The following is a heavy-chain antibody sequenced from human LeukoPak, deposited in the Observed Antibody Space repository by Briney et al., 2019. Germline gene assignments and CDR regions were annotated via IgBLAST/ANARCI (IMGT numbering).Heavy chain of an antibody. Sequence: GGSLRLSCAASGFTFSSYSMNWVRQAPGKGLEWVSSISSSSSYIYYADSVKGRFTISRDNAKNSLYLQMNSLRAEDTAVYYCAREGTRPGTTRVSRWFDPWGQGTLVTVSS. V-gene: IGHV3-21*01. CDR1: GFTFSSYS. CDR3: AREGTRPGTTRVSRWFDP. CDR2: ISSSSSYI. J-gene: IGHJ5*02. D-gene: IGHD4-17*01.